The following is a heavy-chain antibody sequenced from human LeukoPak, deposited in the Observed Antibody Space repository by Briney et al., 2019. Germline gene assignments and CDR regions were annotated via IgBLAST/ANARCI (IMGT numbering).Heavy chain of an antibody. Sequence: SVKVSCKASGGTFSSYAISWVRQAPGQGLEWMGGIIPIFGTANYAQKFQGRVTITADKSASTAYMELSSLRSEDTAVYYCAGTYSSGWYLGYYFDYWGQGTLVTVSS. J-gene: IGHJ4*02. CDR3: AGTYSSGWYLGYYFDY. CDR1: GGTFSSYA. CDR2: IIPIFGTA. V-gene: IGHV1-69*06. D-gene: IGHD6-19*01.